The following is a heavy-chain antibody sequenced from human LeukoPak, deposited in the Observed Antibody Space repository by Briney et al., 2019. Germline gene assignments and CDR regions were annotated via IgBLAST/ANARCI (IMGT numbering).Heavy chain of an antibody. J-gene: IGHJ6*03. V-gene: IGHV3-53*01. D-gene: IGHD5-18*01. Sequence: GGSLRLSCAASGFTVSSNYMSWVRQAPGKGLEWVSVIYSGGSTYYADSVKGRFTISRDNSKNTLYLQMNSLRAEDTAVYYCARGLRGYTYGYVPWELYHYMDVWGKGTTVTISS. CDR3: ARGLRGYTYGYVPWELYHYMDV. CDR2: IYSGGST. CDR1: GFTVSSNY.